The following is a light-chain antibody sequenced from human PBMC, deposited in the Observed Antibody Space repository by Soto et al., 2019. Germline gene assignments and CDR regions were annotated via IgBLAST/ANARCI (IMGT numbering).Light chain of an antibody. CDR2: LGS. Sequence: DIVMTQSPLSLPVTPGEPASISCRSSQNLLHSNGYNYLDWYLQKPGQSPQLLIFLGSNRASGVPDRCSGSGSGTDFTLKISRVEAEDVGVYYCMQSLHTPLTFGGGTKVESK. V-gene: IGKV2-28*01. J-gene: IGKJ4*01. CDR1: QNLLHSNGYNY. CDR3: MQSLHTPLT.